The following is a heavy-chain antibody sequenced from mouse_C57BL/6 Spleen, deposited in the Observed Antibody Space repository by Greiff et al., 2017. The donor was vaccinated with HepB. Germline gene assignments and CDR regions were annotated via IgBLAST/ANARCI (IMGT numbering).Heavy chain of an antibody. D-gene: IGHD2-3*01. CDR3: ERRGYSSYYAMDY. CDR1: GYTFTDHT. Sequence: VQLQQSDAELVKPGASVKISCKVSGYTFTDHTIHWMKQRPEQGLEWIGYIYPRDGSTKYNEKFKGKATLTADKSSSTAYMQLNSLTSEDSAVYYCERRGYSSYYAMDYWGQGTSVTVSS. CDR2: IYPRDGST. V-gene: IGHV1-78*01. J-gene: IGHJ4*01.